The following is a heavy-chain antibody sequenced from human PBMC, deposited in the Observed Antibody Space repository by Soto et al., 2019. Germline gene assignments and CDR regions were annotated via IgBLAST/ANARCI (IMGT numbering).Heavy chain of an antibody. Sequence: QVQLVQSGADVKKPGASVKVSCKALGYTFTSYGISWVRQAPGQGLEWMGWISTHKGDTNYAQNFQGRVTMTTDTSTSTAYMELRSLRSDDTAVYYCARDFFQDTSSLHDVFDIWGQGTMVTVSP. V-gene: IGHV1-18*01. CDR1: GYTFTSYG. CDR2: ISTHKGDT. D-gene: IGHD2-2*01. CDR3: ARDFFQDTSSLHDVFDI. J-gene: IGHJ3*02.